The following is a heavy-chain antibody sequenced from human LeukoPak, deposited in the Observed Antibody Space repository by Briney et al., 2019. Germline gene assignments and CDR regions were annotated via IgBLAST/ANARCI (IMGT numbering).Heavy chain of an antibody. D-gene: IGHD2-2*01. CDR2: IYPGDSDT. CDR1: GYSFTSHW. V-gene: IGHV5-51*01. J-gene: IGHJ3*02. Sequence: GESLKISCKGSGYSFTSHWIGWVRQLPGKGLECMGIIYPGDSDTRYSPSFQGQVTISADKSISTAYLQWSSLKASDTAMYYCATSGEVPATLSPFNIWGQGTMVTVS. CDR3: ATSGEVPATLSPFNI.